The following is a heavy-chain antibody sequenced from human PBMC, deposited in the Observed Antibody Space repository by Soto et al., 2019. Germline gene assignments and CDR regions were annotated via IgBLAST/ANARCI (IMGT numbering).Heavy chain of an antibody. CDR1: GFSLSTSGVG. CDR2: IYWDDDK. V-gene: IGHV2-5*02. Sequence: SGPTLWNPAQTLTLTCNFSGFSLSTSGVGVGWIRQPPGKALEWLALIYWDDDKRYSPSLKSRLTITKDTSKNQVVLTMTNMDPVDTATYYCAHSSSTSCPGAFDIWGQGTMVTVSS. D-gene: IGHD2-2*01. J-gene: IGHJ3*02. CDR3: AHSSSTSCPGAFDI.